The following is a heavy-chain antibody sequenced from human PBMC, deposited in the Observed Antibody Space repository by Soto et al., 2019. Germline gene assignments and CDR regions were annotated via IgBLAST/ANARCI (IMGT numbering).Heavy chain of an antibody. V-gene: IGHV4-59*01. CDR3: AREKGEWFGDLLPHGWIDP. D-gene: IGHD3-10*01. CDR1: CASINDYF. J-gene: IGHJ5*02. CDR2: MYYSETT. Sequence: SETLSLTCTVSCASINDYFWSWIRQTAGKGLEWVGFMYYSETTKYNPSLKVRVNMSLDTSKNQVSLHLKSVTAADTAVYYCAREKGEWFGDLLPHGWIDPWSQGTLVTVS.